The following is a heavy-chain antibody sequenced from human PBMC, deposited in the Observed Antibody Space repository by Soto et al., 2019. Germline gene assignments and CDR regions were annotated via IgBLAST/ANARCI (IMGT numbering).Heavy chain of an antibody. J-gene: IGHJ6*02. CDR1: GFTFSSYA. D-gene: IGHD1-7*01. CDR3: ASNHLGTTPYGMDV. Sequence: GGSLRLSCAASGFTFSSYAMHWVRQAPGKGLEYVSAISSNGGSTYYANSVKGRFTISRDNSKNTLYLQMGSLRSEDTAVYYCASNHLGTTPYGMDVWGQGTTVTVSS. CDR2: ISSNGGST. V-gene: IGHV3-64*01.